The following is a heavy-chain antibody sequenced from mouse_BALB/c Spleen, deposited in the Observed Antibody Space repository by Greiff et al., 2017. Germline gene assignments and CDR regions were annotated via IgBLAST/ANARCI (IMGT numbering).Heavy chain of an antibody. Sequence: EVHLVESGGGLVQPGGSLKLSCAASGFTFSSYTMSWVRQTPEKRLEWVAYISNGGGSTYYPDTVKGRFTISRDNAKNTLYLQMSSLKSEDTAMYYCARRYGNYEGMDYWGQGTSVTVSS. CDR3: ARRYGNYEGMDY. V-gene: IGHV5-12-2*01. D-gene: IGHD2-1*01. J-gene: IGHJ4*01. CDR1: GFTFSSYT. CDR2: ISNGGGST.